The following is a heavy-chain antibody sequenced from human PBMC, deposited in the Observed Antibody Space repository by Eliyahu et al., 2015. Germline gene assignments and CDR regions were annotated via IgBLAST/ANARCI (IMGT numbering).Heavy chain of an antibody. Sequence: QVQLVESGGGVVQPGRSLRLSCAASGXTFSAHGMHWVRQAPGKGLEWVAVTWFDGSNKYYADSVKGRFIISRDNSGNTLFLQMNSLRAEDAAVYYCVRDYGGGDYWYLDLWGRGTLVTVSS. CDR2: TWFDGSNK. CDR1: GXTFSAHG. CDR3: VRDYGGGDYWYLDL. D-gene: IGHD2-21*01. J-gene: IGHJ2*01. V-gene: IGHV3-33*01.